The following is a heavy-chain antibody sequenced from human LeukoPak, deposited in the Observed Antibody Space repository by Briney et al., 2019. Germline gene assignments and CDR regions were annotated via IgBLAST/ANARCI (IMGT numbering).Heavy chain of an antibody. D-gene: IGHD2-21*01. CDR3: VRGGDKLFQH. V-gene: IGHV4-38-2*01. CDR2: IYHSGNT. J-gene: IGHJ1*01. CDR1: GYSINSDYY. Sequence: SETLSLTCAVSGYSINSDYYWGWIRQPPGKGLEWIGHIYHSGNTNYNSSLKSRVTISVDTSKNQFSLNLRSVTAADTVVYYCVRGGDKLFQHWGQGTLVTVSS.